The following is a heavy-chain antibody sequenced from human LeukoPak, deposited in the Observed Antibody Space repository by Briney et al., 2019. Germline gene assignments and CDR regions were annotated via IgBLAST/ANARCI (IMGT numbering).Heavy chain of an antibody. J-gene: IGHJ4*02. CDR1: GFTFSRYW. CDR2: IKQDGSET. CDR3: ARDMFRLWGDFDS. D-gene: IGHD3-10*01. Sequence: GGSLRLSCAASGFTFSRYWMSWVRQAPGKGLEWVANIKQDGSETYSVDSVKGRFIISRDNAKNSLFLQMNSLRVEDTAIYYCARDMFRLWGDFDSWGQGTPVTVSS. V-gene: IGHV3-7*01.